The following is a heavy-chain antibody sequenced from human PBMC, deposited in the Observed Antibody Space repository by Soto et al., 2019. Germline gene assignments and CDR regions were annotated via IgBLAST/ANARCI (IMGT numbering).Heavy chain of an antibody. CDR3: WLAGGRLGLRVDV. CDR2: IYYSGST. J-gene: IGHJ3*01. CDR1: GGSISSGDYY. V-gene: IGHV4-30-4*01. Sequence: QVQLQESGPGLVKPSQTLSLTCTVSGGSISSGDYYWSWIRQPPGKGLEWIGHIYYSGSTYYNPFVQLHLQPRDARARSRPDDFGATDAVLSEFYSALWLAGGRLGLRVDV. D-gene: IGHD2-15*01.